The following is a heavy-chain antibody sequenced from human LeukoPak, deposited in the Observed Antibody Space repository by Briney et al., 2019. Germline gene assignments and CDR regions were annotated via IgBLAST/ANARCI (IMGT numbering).Heavy chain of an antibody. CDR3: AKEAPSVYDFWSGLYYFDY. Sequence: HPGGSLRLSCAASGFTFSSYAMSWVRQAPGKGLEWVSAISGSGGSTYYANSVKGRFTISRDNSKNTPYLQMNSLRAEDTAVYYCAKEAPSVYDFWSGLYYFDYWGQGTLVTVSS. J-gene: IGHJ4*02. V-gene: IGHV3-23*01. CDR1: GFTFSSYA. CDR2: ISGSGGST. D-gene: IGHD3-3*01.